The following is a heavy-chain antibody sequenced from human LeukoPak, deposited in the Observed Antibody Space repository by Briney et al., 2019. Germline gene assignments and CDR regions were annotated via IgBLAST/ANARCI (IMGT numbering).Heavy chain of an antibody. CDR2: ISGDGGST. V-gene: IGHV3-43*02. CDR1: GFTFDDYA. J-gene: IGHJ4*02. Sequence: GGSLRLSCAASGFTFDDYAMHWVRQAPGKGLEWVSLISGDGGSTYYADSVKGRFTISRDNSKNSLYLQMNSLGTEDTALYYCAKGTASWYMRCWGQGTLVTVSS. D-gene: IGHD2-2*02. CDR3: AKGTASWYMRC.